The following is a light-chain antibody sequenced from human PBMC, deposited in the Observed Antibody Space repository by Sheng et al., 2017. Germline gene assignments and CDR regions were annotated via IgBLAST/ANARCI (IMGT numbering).Light chain of an antibody. CDR2: LAS. CDR3: QQTVSLPYT. V-gene: IGKV1-12*01. J-gene: IGKJ2*01. Sequence: DIQMTQSPSSVSASVGDRVTLTCRASQSVFPWLAWYQQKPGEAPRLLIYLASKVQRGVPSRLRGSGSGRDFGLTISSLQPEDVATYFCQQTVSLPYTFGQGTRLEIK. CDR1: QSVFPW.